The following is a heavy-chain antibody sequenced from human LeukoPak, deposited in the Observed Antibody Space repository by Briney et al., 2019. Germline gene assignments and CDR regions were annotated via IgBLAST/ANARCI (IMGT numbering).Heavy chain of an antibody. CDR2: IWSDGTHK. V-gene: IGHV3-33*06. CDR1: GFTFNTYG. J-gene: IGHJ4*02. Sequence: GRSLRLSCAASGFTFNTYGMHWVRQAPGKGQEWVAVIWSDGTHKYYSDSVKGRFTISRDNSKNTLYLEMNSLRVEDTAVYYCAKSNSESQTTVGNWGQGTLVTVSS. D-gene: IGHD1-26*01. CDR3: AKSNSESQTTVGN.